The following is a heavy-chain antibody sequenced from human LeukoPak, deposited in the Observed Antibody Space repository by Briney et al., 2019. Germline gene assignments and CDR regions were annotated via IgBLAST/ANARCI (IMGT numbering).Heavy chain of an antibody. D-gene: IGHD5-18*01. CDR1: GYSISSGYY. V-gene: IGHV4-38-2*02. CDR2: IYHSGST. CDR3: ARGSDTAMVIYYYYYMDV. J-gene: IGHJ6*03. Sequence: SETLSLTCTLTGYSISSGYYWGWIRQPPGKGLEWIGSIYHSGSTYYNPSLKSRVTISVDTSKNQFSLKLSSVTAADTAVYYCARGSDTAMVIYYYYYMDVWGKGTTVTVPS.